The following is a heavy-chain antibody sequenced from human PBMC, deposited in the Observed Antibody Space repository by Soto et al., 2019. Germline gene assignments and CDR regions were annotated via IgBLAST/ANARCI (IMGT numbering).Heavy chain of an antibody. Sequence: QVELVESGGGVGQPGRSLRLSCAASGFTFSSYGLHWVRQAPGKGLEWVAVIWYDGSNKYYADSVKGRFTISRDNSKNTLYLQMNSLRAEDTAVYYCAREGSSSSSGADYWGQGTLVTVSS. CDR3: AREGSSSSSGADY. D-gene: IGHD6-6*01. CDR1: GFTFSSYG. CDR2: IWYDGSNK. V-gene: IGHV3-33*01. J-gene: IGHJ4*02.